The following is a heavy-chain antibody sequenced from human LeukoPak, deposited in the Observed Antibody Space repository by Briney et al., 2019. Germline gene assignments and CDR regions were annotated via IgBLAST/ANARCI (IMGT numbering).Heavy chain of an antibody. D-gene: IGHD6-13*01. CDR1: GYTFTGYY. CDR2: INPNSGGT. Sequence: ASVKVSCKASGYTFTGYYMHWVRQAPGQGLEWMGWINPNSGGTNYAQKFQGRVAMTRDTSISTAYMELSRLRSDDTAVYYCARGGEYSSRECDYWGQGTLVTVSS. J-gene: IGHJ4*02. CDR3: ARGGEYSSRECDY. V-gene: IGHV1-2*02.